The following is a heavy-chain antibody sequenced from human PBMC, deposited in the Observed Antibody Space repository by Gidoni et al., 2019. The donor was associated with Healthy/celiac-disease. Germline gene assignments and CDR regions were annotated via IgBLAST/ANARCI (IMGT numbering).Heavy chain of an antibody. J-gene: IGHJ4*02. CDR1: GFTFSSYA. Sequence: EVQLLESGGGLVQHGGSLRLSCAASGFTFSSYAMSWVRQAPGKGREWVSAIRGSGGSTYYADSVKGRFTISRDNSKNTLYLQMNSLRAEDTAVYYCAKGTARGAVAGFDYWGQGTLVTVSS. V-gene: IGHV3-23*01. CDR2: IRGSGGST. D-gene: IGHD6-19*01. CDR3: AKGTARGAVAGFDY.